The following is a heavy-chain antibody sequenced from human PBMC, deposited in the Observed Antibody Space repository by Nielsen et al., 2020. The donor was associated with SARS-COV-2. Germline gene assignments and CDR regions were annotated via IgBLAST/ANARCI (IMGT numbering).Heavy chain of an antibody. D-gene: IGHD6-19*01. CDR3: ARGPDSSPNY. CDR2: INPNSGNT. J-gene: IGHJ4*02. V-gene: IGHV1-8*02. Sequence: ASVKVSCKASGYTFTSYYMHWVRQAPGQGLEWMGWINPNSGNTGYAQKFQGRVTMTRNTSISTAYMELSSLRSEDTAVYYCARGPDSSPNYWGQGTLVTVSS. CDR1: GYTFTSYY.